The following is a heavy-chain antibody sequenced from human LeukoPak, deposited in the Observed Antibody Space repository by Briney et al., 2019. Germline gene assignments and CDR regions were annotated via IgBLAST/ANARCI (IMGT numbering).Heavy chain of an antibody. D-gene: IGHD3-10*01. CDR3: AKGRPGIDPYYGMDV. Sequence: PGGSLRLSCAASGFTFSSYAMGWVRQAPGKGLEWVSAISGSGGSTYYADSAKGRFTISRDNSKNTLYLQMNSLRAEDTAVYYCAKGRPGIDPYYGMDVWGQGTTVTVSS. CDR1: GFTFSSYA. J-gene: IGHJ6*02. V-gene: IGHV3-23*01. CDR2: ISGSGGST.